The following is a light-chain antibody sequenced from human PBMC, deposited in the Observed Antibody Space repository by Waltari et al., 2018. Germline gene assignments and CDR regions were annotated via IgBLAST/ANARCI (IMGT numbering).Light chain of an antibody. CDR1: NIETKS. V-gene: IGLV3-21*04. CDR3: QVWDDTTNSGV. Sequence: YVVTQPPSVSVAPGKTATLTCGGQNIETKSVNWYQQKSGQAPVLVVFYDTDRPPGIPARFSGSNSGNTATLTISWVEAGDEADYHCQVWDDTTNSGVFGGGTRLSVL. J-gene: IGLJ3*02. CDR2: YDT.